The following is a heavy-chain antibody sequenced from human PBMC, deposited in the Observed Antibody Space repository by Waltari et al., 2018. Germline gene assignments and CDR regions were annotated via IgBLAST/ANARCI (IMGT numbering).Heavy chain of an antibody. CDR1: GFTFSSYG. D-gene: IGHD6-13*01. CDR3: AKDQGIAAAGSYYFDY. V-gene: IGHV3-33*06. Sequence: QVQLVESGGGVVQPGRSLRLSCAASGFTFSSYGMHWVRQAPGKGLEWVAVIWYDGSNKYYADSVKGRFTISRDNSKNTLYLQMNSLRAEDTAVYYCAKDQGIAAAGSYYFDYWGQGTLVTVSS. J-gene: IGHJ4*02. CDR2: IWYDGSNK.